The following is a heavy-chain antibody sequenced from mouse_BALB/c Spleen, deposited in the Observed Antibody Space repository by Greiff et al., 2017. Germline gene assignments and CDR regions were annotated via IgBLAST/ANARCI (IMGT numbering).Heavy chain of an antibody. CDR1: GFSLTGYG. CDR3: ARESYGNYGWFAY. J-gene: IGHJ3*01. Sequence: VQRVESGPGLVAPSQSLSITCTVSGFSLTGYGVNWVRQPPGKGLEWLGMIWGDGSTDYNSALKSRLSISKDNSKSQVFLKMNSLQTDDTARYYCARESYGNYGWFAYWGQGTLVTVSA. D-gene: IGHD2-1*01. CDR2: IWGDGST. V-gene: IGHV2-6-7*01.